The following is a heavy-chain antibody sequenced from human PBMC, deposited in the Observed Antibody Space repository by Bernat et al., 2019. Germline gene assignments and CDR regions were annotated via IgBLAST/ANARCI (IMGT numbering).Heavy chain of an antibody. CDR1: GFTFRSYS. CDR3: ARLVYYYYYYMDV. V-gene: IGHV3-48*02. Sequence: EVQLVESGGGLVQPGGSLRLSCAASGFTFRSYSMNCVRQAPGRGLEWVSYISSSSSTIYYADAVKGRFTISRDNAKNSLYLQMNSLRDEDTAGYYCARLVYYYYYYMDVWGKGSTVTVSS. CDR2: ISSSSSTI. J-gene: IGHJ6*03.